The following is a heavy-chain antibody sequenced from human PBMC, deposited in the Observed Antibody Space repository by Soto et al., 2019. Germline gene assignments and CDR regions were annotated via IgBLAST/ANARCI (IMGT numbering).Heavy chain of an antibody. J-gene: IGHJ5*02. Sequence: QVQLVQSGAEVKEPGSSVTVSCTTSGGTFGNTAVTWVRQAPGQGLEWIGGIVPMFGTANYAQKFQGRVTITADESTSTAYMELSSLRSDDTAVYYCARDGDPGYSFWSGPLGGGRFDPWGQGTLVTVSS. D-gene: IGHD3-3*01. CDR2: IVPMFGTA. CDR3: ARDGDPGYSFWSGPLGGGRFDP. CDR1: GGTFGNTA. V-gene: IGHV1-69*12.